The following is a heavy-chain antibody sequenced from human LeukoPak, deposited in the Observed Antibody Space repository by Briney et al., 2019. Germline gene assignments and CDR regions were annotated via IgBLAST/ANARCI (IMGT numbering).Heavy chain of an antibody. CDR3: ARSYSSGWYHDAFDI. Sequence: PGGSLRLSCAASGFTFSSYDMHWVRQATGKGLEWFSAIGTAGDTYYPGSVKGRFTISRENAKNSLYLQMNSLRAGDTAVYYCARSYSSGWYHDAFDIWGQGTMVTVSS. CDR1: GFTFSSYD. CDR2: IGTAGDT. J-gene: IGHJ3*02. V-gene: IGHV3-13*01. D-gene: IGHD6-19*01.